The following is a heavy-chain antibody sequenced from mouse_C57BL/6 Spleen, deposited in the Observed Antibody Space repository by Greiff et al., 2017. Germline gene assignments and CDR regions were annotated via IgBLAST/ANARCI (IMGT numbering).Heavy chain of an antibody. CDR2: ISSGSSTI. CDR3: ARPGDYYYGSSDDYAMDY. J-gene: IGHJ4*01. V-gene: IGHV5-17*01. CDR1: GFTFSDYG. D-gene: IGHD1-1*01. Sequence: EVQLVESGGGLVKPGGSLKLSCAASGFTFSDYGMHWVRQAPEKGLEWVAYISSGSSTIYYADTVKGRFTISRDNAKNTLFLQMTSLRSEDTAMYYGARPGDYYYGSSDDYAMDYWGQGTSVTVSS.